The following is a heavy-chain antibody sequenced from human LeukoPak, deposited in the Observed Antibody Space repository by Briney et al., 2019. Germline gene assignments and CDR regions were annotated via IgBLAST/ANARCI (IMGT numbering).Heavy chain of an antibody. D-gene: IGHD4-17*01. CDR3: ARHVRYGYYEFDQ. J-gene: IGHJ5*02. V-gene: IGHV5-10-1*01. CDR1: GYSFTSYW. Sequence: GESLKISCKGSGYSFTSYWISWVRQMPGKGLEWMGRIDPSDSYTNYSPSFQGHVTISADKSISTAYLQWSSLEASDTAMYYCARHVRYGYYEFDQWPQRTLVTVSS. CDR2: IDPSDSYT.